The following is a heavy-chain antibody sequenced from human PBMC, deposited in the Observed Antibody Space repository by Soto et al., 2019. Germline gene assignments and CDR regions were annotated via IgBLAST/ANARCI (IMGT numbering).Heavy chain of an antibody. CDR3: ARDGIVGATWPYYSDY. V-gene: IGHV1-69*13. J-gene: IGHJ4*02. CDR1: GGTFSSYA. Sequence: SVKVSCKASGGTFSSYAISWVRQAPGQGLEWMGGIIPIFGTANYAQKFQGRVTITADESTSTAYMELSSLRSEDTAVYYCARDGIVGATWPYYSDYWGQGTLVTLSS. D-gene: IGHD1-26*01. CDR2: IIPIFGTA.